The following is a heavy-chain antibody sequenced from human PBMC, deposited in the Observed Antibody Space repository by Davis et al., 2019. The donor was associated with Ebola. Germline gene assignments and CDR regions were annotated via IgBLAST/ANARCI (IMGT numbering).Heavy chain of an antibody. CDR1: GYTFTGYY. D-gene: IGHD2-21*01. V-gene: IGHV1-46*01. J-gene: IGHJ3*02. CDR2: INPSGGST. CDR3: AREARNTYCGGDCPSDAFDI. Sequence: ASVKVSCKASGYTFTGYYMHWVRQAPGQGLEWMGIINPSGGSTSYAQKFQGRVTMTRDTSTSTVYMELSSLRSEDTAVYYCAREARNTYCGGDCPSDAFDIWGQGTMVTVSS.